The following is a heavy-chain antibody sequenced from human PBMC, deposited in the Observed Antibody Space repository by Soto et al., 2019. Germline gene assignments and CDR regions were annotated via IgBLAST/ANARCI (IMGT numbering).Heavy chain of an antibody. CDR3: ASTYFDWSAPLY. CDR1: GFTFSSYA. J-gene: IGHJ4*02. Sequence: PGGSLRLSCAASGFTFSSYAMHWVRQAPGKGLEWVAVISYDGSNKYYADSVKGRFTISRDNSKNTLYLQMNSLRAEDTAVYYCASTYFDWSAPLYWGQGTLVTVS. D-gene: IGHD3-9*01. CDR2: ISYDGSNK. V-gene: IGHV3-30-3*01.